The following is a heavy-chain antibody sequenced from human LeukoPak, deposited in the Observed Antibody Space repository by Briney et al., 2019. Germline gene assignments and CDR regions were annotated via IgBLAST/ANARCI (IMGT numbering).Heavy chain of an antibody. J-gene: IGHJ4*02. Sequence: SVKVSCKASGGTFSTSAISWVRLAPGQGLEWMGGNMPIFGTPDYAQRFQDRVTIVMDESTTTVYMELSSLRSEDTAVYYCARDISSITGTGLDYWGQGTLVTVSS. CDR1: GGTFSTSA. D-gene: IGHD1-20*01. CDR3: ARDISSITGTGLDY. CDR2: NMPIFGTP. V-gene: IGHV1-69*05.